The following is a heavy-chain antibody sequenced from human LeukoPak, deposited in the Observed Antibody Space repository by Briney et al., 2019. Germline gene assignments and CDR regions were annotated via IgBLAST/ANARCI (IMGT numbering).Heavy chain of an antibody. J-gene: IGHJ4*02. CDR3: AREAVAGAFDS. CDR2: IGSSDNII. V-gene: IGHV3-11*01. CDR1: GFTVNDYY. D-gene: IGHD6-19*01. Sequence: PGGSLRLSCAASGFTVNDYYMSWIRQAPGKGLEWVSDIGSSDNIISYANSVKGRFAISRDFAKNSLYLQMNSLRADDTVVYYCAREAVAGAFDSWGQGTLVTVSS.